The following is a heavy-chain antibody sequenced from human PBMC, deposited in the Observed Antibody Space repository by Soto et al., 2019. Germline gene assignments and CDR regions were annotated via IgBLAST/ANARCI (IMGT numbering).Heavy chain of an antibody. Sequence: QVQLVESGGGVVQPGRSLRLSCAASGFTFSSYGMHWVRQAPGKGLEWVAVISYDGSNKYYADSVKGRFTISRDNSKNTLYLQMNSLRAEDTAVYYCAKGPMTTVTPFDYWGQGTLVTVSS. V-gene: IGHV3-30*18. CDR3: AKGPMTTVTPFDY. D-gene: IGHD4-17*01. CDR1: GFTFSSYG. CDR2: ISYDGSNK. J-gene: IGHJ4*02.